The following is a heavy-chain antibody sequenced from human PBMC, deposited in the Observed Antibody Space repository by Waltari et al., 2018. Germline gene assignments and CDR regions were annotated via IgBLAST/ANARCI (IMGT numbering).Heavy chain of an antibody. CDR2: MYSGGTT. Sequence: EVQLVESGGGLIQPGGSLLLSCAPSAFTVSSTYMNWVRQAPGKGREWVSVMYSGGTTYYADSVKGRFTISRDNSKNTLYLQMNRLTAEDTAVYYCARATYSYGAGSYPFDYWGQGTLVTVSS. D-gene: IGHD3-10*01. V-gene: IGHV3-53*01. CDR3: ARATYSYGAGSYPFDY. CDR1: AFTVSSTY. J-gene: IGHJ4*02.